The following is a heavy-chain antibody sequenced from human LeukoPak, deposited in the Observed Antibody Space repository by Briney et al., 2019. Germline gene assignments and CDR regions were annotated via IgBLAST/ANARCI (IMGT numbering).Heavy chain of an antibody. CDR1: GFTFSSYW. CDR3: ARSLWPEDY. D-gene: IGHD3-16*01. Sequence: AGGSLRLSCAASGFTFSSYWMSWVRQAPGKGLESVANINQDGRQIYYVDSVKGLFTISRDNAKNSLYLQMNSLRVEDTAVYYCARSLWPEDYWGQGTLVTVSS. J-gene: IGHJ4*02. V-gene: IGHV3-7*01. CDR2: INQDGRQI.